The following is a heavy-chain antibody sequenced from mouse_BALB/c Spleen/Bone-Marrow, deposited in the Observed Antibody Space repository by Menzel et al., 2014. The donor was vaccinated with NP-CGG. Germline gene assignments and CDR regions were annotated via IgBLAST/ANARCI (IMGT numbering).Heavy chain of an antibody. CDR1: GFTFTDYY. CDR3: ARDKGRVFFDY. V-gene: IGHV7-3*02. CDR2: VRNKANGYTT. J-gene: IGHJ2*01. Sequence: EVKLVESGGALVQPGGSLRLSCATSGFTFTDYYMNWVRQPPGKALGWLGFVRNKANGYTTEYSASVKGRFTISRDNSQSILYLQMNTLRAEDSATYYCARDKGRVFFDYWGQGTTLTVSS.